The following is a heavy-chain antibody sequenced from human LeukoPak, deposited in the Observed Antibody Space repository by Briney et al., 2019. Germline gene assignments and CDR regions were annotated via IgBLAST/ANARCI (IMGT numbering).Heavy chain of an antibody. V-gene: IGHV4-59*01. CDR2: IYYSGST. CDR1: GGSISSYY. CDR3: ARDGRYFNWFDP. D-gene: IGHD3-9*01. Sequence: PSETLSLTCTVSGGSISSYYRSWIRQPPGKGLEWIGYIYYSGSTNYNPSLKSRVTISVDTSKNQFSLKLSSVTAADTAVYYCARDGRYFNWFDPWGQGTLVTVSS. J-gene: IGHJ5*02.